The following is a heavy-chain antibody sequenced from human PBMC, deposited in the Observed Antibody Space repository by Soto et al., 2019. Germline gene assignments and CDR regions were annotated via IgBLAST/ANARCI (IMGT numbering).Heavy chain of an antibody. V-gene: IGHV1-69*12. CDR3: ASHSGSSPEGRYYYGMDV. D-gene: IGHD1-26*01. Sequence: QVQLVQSGAEVKKPGSSVKVSCKASGGTFSSYAISWVRQAPGQGLEWMGGIIPIFGTADYAQKFQGRVTITADESTSTAYMELSRLRSADTAVYYCASHSGSSPEGRYYYGMDVWGQGTTVTVSS. CDR1: GGTFSSYA. CDR2: IIPIFGTA. J-gene: IGHJ6*02.